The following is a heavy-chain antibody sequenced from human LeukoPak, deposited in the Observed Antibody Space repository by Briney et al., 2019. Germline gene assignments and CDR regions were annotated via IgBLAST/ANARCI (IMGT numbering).Heavy chain of an antibody. CDR3: ARVLGTEGFWYLDL. V-gene: IGHV3-33*01. Sequence: PGRSLRLSCAASRFTFRNYGMYWVRQAPGKGLEWVAIIYYDGSKKYYVDSVKGRFSISRDNSKNTLYPQMNSLRAEDTAVYFCARVLGTEGFWYLDLWGRGTLVTVSS. CDR2: IYYDGSKK. J-gene: IGHJ2*01. D-gene: IGHD7-27*01. CDR1: RFTFRNYG.